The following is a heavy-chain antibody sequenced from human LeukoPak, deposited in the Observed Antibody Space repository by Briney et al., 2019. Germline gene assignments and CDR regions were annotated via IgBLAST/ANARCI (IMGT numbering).Heavy chain of an antibody. Sequence: GGSLRLSCAASGFTFSAYSLRWVRQAPGKGLEWLSYISSTGSTIYYAGSVKGRFTISRDNAKNSLYLQMNSLRAEDTAVYYCVGGKAPFFYFDYWGQGILVTVSS. CDR2: ISSTGSTI. J-gene: IGHJ4*02. CDR3: VGGKAPFFYFDY. D-gene: IGHD2/OR15-2a*01. V-gene: IGHV3-48*01. CDR1: GFTFSAYS.